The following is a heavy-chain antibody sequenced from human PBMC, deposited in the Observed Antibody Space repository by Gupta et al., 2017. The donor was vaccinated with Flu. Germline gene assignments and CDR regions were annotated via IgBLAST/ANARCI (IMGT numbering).Heavy chain of an antibody. J-gene: IGHJ4*02. Sequence: EVQPLESGGGLVQPGGSRRLSCAASGFTFSSYAMSWVLQAPGKGLEWVSAISGSGGSTYYADSVKGRLTISRENSKNTLYLQMNSLRAEDTAVYYCAKWAVTTRAPYYFDYWGQGTLVTVSS. D-gene: IGHD4-11*01. CDR1: GFTFSSYA. CDR3: AKWAVTTRAPYYFDY. CDR2: ISGSGGST. V-gene: IGHV3-23*01.